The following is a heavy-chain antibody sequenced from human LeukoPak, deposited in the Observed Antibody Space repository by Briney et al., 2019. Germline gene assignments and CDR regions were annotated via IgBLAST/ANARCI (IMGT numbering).Heavy chain of an antibody. CDR3: ARVEFPYCSSTSCYLHTNWFDP. D-gene: IGHD2-2*01. CDR2: ISAYNGNT. Sequence: GASVKVSCKASGYTFTSYGISWVRQAPGQGLEWMGWISAYNGNTNYAQKLQGRVTMTTDTSTSTAYMELRSLRSDDTAVYYCARVEFPYCSSTSCYLHTNWFDPWGQGTLVTVSS. V-gene: IGHV1-18*01. J-gene: IGHJ5*02. CDR1: GYTFTSYG.